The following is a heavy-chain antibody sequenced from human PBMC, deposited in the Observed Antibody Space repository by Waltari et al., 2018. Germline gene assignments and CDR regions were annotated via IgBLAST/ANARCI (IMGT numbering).Heavy chain of an antibody. CDR2: INHDGGT. J-gene: IGHJ4*02. CDR3: ARHGGIAVAGNFDY. Sequence: QVQLQQWGAGLLKPSETLSLTCAVYGGSFSGYYWTWIRQPPGKGLEWIGEINHDGGTSYNPSLKSRATISVDTSKNQFSLKLSSVTAADTAVYYCARHGGIAVAGNFDYWGQGTLVTVSS. V-gene: IGHV4-34*01. CDR1: GGSFSGYY. D-gene: IGHD6-19*01.